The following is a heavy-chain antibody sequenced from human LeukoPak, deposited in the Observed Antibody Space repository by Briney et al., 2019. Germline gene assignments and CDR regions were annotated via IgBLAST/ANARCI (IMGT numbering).Heavy chain of an antibody. CDR1: GGSISSYY. Sequence: PSETLSLTCTVSGGSISSYYWSWIRQPAGKGLEWIGRIYTSGSTNYDPSLKSRVTMSVDTSKNQFSLKLSSVTAADTAVCYCARPTIFRRGRYFDYWGQGTLVTVSS. D-gene: IGHD3-9*01. CDR3: ARPTIFRRGRYFDY. J-gene: IGHJ4*02. CDR2: IYTSGST. V-gene: IGHV4-4*07.